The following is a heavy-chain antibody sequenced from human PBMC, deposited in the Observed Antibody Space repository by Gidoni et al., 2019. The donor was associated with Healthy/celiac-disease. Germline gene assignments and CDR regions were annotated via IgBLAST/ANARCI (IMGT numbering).Heavy chain of an antibody. V-gene: IGHV4-39*01. J-gene: IGHJ5*02. CDR3: ARHSGSGWYPRWFDP. CDR2: FYYSGST. CDR1: GGSISSSSYY. Sequence: QLQLQESGPGLVKPSETLYLTCTVSGGSISSSSYYWGWIRHPPGKGLEWIWSFYYSGSTYYNPSLKSRVTISVDTSKNQFSLKLSSVTAADTAVYYCARHSGSGWYPRWFDPWGQGTLVTVSS. D-gene: IGHD6-19*01.